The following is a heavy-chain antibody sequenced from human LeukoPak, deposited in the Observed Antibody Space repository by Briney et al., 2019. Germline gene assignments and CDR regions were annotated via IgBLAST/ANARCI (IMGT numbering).Heavy chain of an antibody. J-gene: IGHJ4*02. D-gene: IGHD1-26*01. CDR2: INHSGST. CDR1: GGSFSGHY. V-gene: IGHV4-34*01. Sequence: SETLSLTCAVYGGSFSGHYWSWIRQPPGKGLEWIGEINHSGSTNYNPSLKSRVTISVDTSKNQFSLKLSSVTAADTAVYYCARTSGSRRRYFDYWGQGTLVTVSS. CDR3: ARTSGSRRRYFDY.